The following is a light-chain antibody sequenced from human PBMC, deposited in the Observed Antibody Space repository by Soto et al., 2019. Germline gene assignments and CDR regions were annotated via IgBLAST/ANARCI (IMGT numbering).Light chain of an antibody. CDR1: QSVSSY. J-gene: IGKJ5*01. V-gene: IGKV3-11*01. CDR3: QQRSNWPPNT. Sequence: EIVLTQSPATLSLSPGERATLSCRATQSVSSYLAWYQQTPGQAPSLLIYDASNRATGIPARFSGSGSGTDLTLTISSLEPEDFAVYDCQQRSNWPPNTFGQGTRLEIK. CDR2: DAS.